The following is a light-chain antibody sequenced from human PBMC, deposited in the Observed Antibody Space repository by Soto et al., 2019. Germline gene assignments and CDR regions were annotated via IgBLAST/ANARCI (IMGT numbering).Light chain of an antibody. Sequence: QSVLTQPASVSGSPGHSITISCTGTRSDVEAYDYVSWYQQYPGKAPKLMIYDVTDRPSGVSDRFFGSKSGNTASLTISGLQAEDEADYYCSSYTSGSTPYVFGTGTKVTVL. CDR3: SSYTSGSTPYV. CDR1: RSDVEAYDY. V-gene: IGLV2-14*03. J-gene: IGLJ1*01. CDR2: DVT.